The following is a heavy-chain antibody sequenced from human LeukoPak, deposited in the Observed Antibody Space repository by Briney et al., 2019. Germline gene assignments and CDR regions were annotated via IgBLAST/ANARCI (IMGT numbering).Heavy chain of an antibody. J-gene: IGHJ4*02. V-gene: IGHV3-9*03. CDR2: ISWNSGSI. D-gene: IGHD6-13*01. CDR3: ARALDRYSSPFDY. Sequence: PGRSLRLSCAASGFTFDDYAMHWVRQAPGKGLEWVSGISWNSGSIGYADSVKGRFTISRDNAKNSLYLQMNSLRAEDMALYYCARALDRYSSPFDYWGQGTLVTVSS. CDR1: GFTFDDYA.